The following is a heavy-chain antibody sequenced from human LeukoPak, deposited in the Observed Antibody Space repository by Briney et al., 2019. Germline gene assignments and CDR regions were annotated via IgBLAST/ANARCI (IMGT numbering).Heavy chain of an antibody. CDR3: ASWTPGGGDDY. Sequence: GGSLRLSCAASGFTFSSYEMNWVRQAPGKGLEWVSYISSSSSYIYYADSVKGRFTISRDNAKNSLYLQMNSLRAEDTAVYYCASWTPGGGDDYWGQGTLVTVSS. CDR2: ISSSSSYI. J-gene: IGHJ4*02. CDR1: GFTFSSYE. D-gene: IGHD3-16*01. V-gene: IGHV3-21*05.